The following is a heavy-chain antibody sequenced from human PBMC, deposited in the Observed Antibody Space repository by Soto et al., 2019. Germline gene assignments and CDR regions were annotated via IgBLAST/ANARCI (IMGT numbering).Heavy chain of an antibody. J-gene: IGHJ4*02. CDR3: AKQSGYYYVTIQYYFDY. Sequence: GGSLRLSCAASGFTFSSYAMNWVRQAPGKGLEWVSVISGSGDSTYYADSVKGRFTISRDNSKNTLYLQMNSLRGEDTAVYYCAKQSGYYYVTIQYYFDYWGQGTLVTVSS. V-gene: IGHV3-23*01. D-gene: IGHD3-22*01. CDR1: GFTFSSYA. CDR2: ISGSGDST.